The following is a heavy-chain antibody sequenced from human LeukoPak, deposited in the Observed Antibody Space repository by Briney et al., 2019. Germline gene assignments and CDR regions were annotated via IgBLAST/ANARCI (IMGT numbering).Heavy chain of an antibody. CDR3: ARESKQWLVGTYFDY. V-gene: IGHV1-18*01. CDR1: GYTFTTYG. Sequence: AAVKVSCMASGYTFTTYGICWVGLAQGQRLEWIGLISAYNVNAKYAQKLHGIDTMTNDTSPSTAHMELTSLRSDDTAVYYCARESKQWLVGTYFDYRGQGTLVTVSS. J-gene: IGHJ4*02. D-gene: IGHD6-19*01. CDR2: ISAYNVNA.